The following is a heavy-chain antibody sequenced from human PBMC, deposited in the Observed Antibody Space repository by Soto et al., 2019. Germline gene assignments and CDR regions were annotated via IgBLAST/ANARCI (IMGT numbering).Heavy chain of an antibody. J-gene: IGHJ1*01. CDR1: GYSFTSYW. CDR3: ARPDCSGGGCYLVQH. CDR2: IDPSDSYT. D-gene: IGHD2-15*01. Sequence: GESLKISCKGYGYSFTSYWINWVRQMPGKGLEWMGRIDPSDSYTNYSPSFQGHVTISADKSISTAYLQWSSLEASDTAMYYCARPDCSGGGCYLVQHWGQGTLVTVSS. V-gene: IGHV5-10-1*01.